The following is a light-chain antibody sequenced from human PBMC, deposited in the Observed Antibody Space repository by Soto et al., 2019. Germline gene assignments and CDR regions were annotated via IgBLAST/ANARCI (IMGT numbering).Light chain of an antibody. CDR2: DSS. CDR1: QSVRNQ. J-gene: IGKJ1*01. V-gene: IGKV3-11*01. Sequence: EMVLTQSPATLSLSPGERATLSCRASQSVRNQLAWYQQQPGQAPRLLFYDSSNRATGIPGRFSGSGSGTDFTLTISSLEHEYIAVYYCQQRSNWPWTFGQGTKVEIK. CDR3: QQRSNWPWT.